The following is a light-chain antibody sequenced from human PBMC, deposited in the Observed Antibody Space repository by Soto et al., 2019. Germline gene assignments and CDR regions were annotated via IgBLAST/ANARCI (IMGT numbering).Light chain of an antibody. J-gene: IGLJ2*01. CDR1: SSDVGGYNY. CDR3: SSYAGSSVV. Sequence: QSALTQPPSASGSPGQSVTISCTGTSSDVGGYNYVSWYRQHPGKAPKLMIFEVSQRPSGVPDRFSGSKSGNTASLTVSGLQAEDEADYYCSSYAGSSVVFGGGTKLTVL. V-gene: IGLV2-8*01. CDR2: EVS.